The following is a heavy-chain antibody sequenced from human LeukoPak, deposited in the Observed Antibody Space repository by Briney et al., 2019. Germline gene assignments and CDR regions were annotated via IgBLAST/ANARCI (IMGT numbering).Heavy chain of an antibody. CDR1: GFTFSSYA. V-gene: IGHV3-23*01. CDR2: ISGSGGST. CDR3: AKYKWLRLGSDYYYYYYGMDV. D-gene: IGHD5-12*01. J-gene: IGHJ6*02. Sequence: SGGSLRLSCAASGFTFSSYAMSWVRQAPGKGLEWVSAISGSGGSTYYADSVKGRFTISRDNSKNTLYLQMNSLRAEDTAVYYCAKYKWLRLGSDYYYYYYGMDVRGQGTTVTVSS.